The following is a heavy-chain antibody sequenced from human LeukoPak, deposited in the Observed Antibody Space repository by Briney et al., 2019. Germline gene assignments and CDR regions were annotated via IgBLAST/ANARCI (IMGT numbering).Heavy chain of an antibody. J-gene: IGHJ6*03. CDR2: IFYSGST. D-gene: IGHD3-10*01. CDR1: RGSISTSNYY. Sequence: SETLSLTCTVSRGSISTSNYYWGWVRQPPGKALEWIGNIFYSGSTYYSPSLKSRVTISLDTSRNQFSLKLNSVTAADTAVYYCARGRFTMVRGNYYYYYMDVWGKGTTVTVSS. CDR3: ARGRFTMVRGNYYYYYMDV. V-gene: IGHV4-39*07.